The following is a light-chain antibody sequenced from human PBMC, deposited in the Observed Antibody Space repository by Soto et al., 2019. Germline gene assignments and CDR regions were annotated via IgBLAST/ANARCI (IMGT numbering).Light chain of an antibody. V-gene: IGKV3-20*01. J-gene: IGKJ3*01. CDR1: QSVSSDF. CDR2: GAS. Sequence: ELVLTQSPDTLSLSPGERATLSCRASQSVSSDFLVWYQQKPGQAPRLLIYGASSRATGIPDRFSGGGSGTDFILSISRLEPEAFAVYYCQHYDNSPPSVTFGPGTKVDIK. CDR3: QHYDNSPPSVT.